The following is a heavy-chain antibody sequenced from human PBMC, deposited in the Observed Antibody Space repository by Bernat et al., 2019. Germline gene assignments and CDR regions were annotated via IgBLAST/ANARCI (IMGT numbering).Heavy chain of an antibody. V-gene: IGHV3-21*01. CDR2: ISSSSSYI. Sequence: VQLVESGGGVVQPGRSLRLSCAASGFTFSSYSMNWVRQAPGKGLEWVSSISSSSSYIYYADSVKGRFTISRDNAKNSLYLQMNSLRAEDTAVYYCASGEDSSGWYAGYWGQGTLVTVSP. CDR3: ASGEDSSGWYAGY. D-gene: IGHD6-19*01. CDR1: GFTFSSYS. J-gene: IGHJ4*02.